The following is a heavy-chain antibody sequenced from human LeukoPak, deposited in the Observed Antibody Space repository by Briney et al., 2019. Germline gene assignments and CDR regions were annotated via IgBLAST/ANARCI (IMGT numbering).Heavy chain of an antibody. J-gene: IGHJ4*02. CDR1: GFTFSSYE. D-gene: IGHD7-27*01. V-gene: IGHV3-48*03. CDR3: GRDFWGLFDY. Sequence: PGGSLRLSCAASGFTFSSYEMNWVRQAPGKGLEWVSYISSSGSTIYYADSVKGRFTISRDNAKNTLYLQMNSLRAEDTAVYYCGRDFWGLFDYWGRGTLVTVPS. CDR2: ISSSGSTI.